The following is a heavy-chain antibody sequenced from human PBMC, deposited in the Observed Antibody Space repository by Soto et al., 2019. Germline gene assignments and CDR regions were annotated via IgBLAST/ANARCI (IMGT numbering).Heavy chain of an antibody. Sequence: QVQLVQSGAEVKKPGASVKVSCKTSGYTFTSYSISWVRQAPGQGLAWMRWINVYNGNKKYAQNLQGRVTMTTATSTSTGYMALRSLRSDDTAVYYCARDLAVGWFDPWGQGTLVTVSS. V-gene: IGHV1-18*01. D-gene: IGHD2-2*01. J-gene: IGHJ5*02. CDR1: GYTFTSYS. CDR2: INVYNGNK. CDR3: ARDLAVGWFDP.